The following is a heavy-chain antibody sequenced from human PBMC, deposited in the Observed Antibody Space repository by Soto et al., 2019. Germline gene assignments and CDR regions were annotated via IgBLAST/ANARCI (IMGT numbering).Heavy chain of an antibody. CDR1: GYTFTSFG. CDR2: ISPESDKA. Sequence: VQLVQSGAEVKKPGASVRVSCKASGYTFTSFGLSWVRQAPGQGPEWMGWISPESDKATYAHKFQGRITMTTDTSTTTAYMDLRSLRSDDTAVYYCTRDVFFISPSTVTTGAYWGQGTLVSVS. CDR3: TRDVFFISPSTVTTGAY. J-gene: IGHJ4*02. D-gene: IGHD4-17*01. V-gene: IGHV1-18*01.